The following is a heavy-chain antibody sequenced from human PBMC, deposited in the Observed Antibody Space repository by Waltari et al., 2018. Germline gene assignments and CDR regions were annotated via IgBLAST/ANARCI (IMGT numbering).Heavy chain of an antibody. CDR3: ARGTRERLFVF. V-gene: IGHV4-34*01. Sequence: QVQLQQWGAGLLKPSETLSLTCAVYGGPFTDYYWSWIRQPPGKGLEWIGEVTQSGRTYYNPSLKSRVSISVDTSKNQFSLKLTSVTAADTSIYYCARGTRERLFVFWGPGAPVTVSS. CDR1: GGPFTDYY. D-gene: IGHD1-26*01. J-gene: IGHJ4*02. CDR2: VTQSGRT.